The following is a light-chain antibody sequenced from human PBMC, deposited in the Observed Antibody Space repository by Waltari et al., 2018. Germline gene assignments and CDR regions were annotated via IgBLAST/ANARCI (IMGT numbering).Light chain of an antibody. CDR1: QSVSKY. Sequence: EVVLTQSPGSLSLSPGERAPLSCRASQSVSKYLAWYQQKPGQAPRLLIYHASSRATGIPDRFSGSGVGTDFSLTISRLEPEDFAVYYCQKYDSLPATFGQGTKVEIK. J-gene: IGKJ1*01. CDR2: HAS. CDR3: QKYDSLPAT. V-gene: IGKV3-20*01.